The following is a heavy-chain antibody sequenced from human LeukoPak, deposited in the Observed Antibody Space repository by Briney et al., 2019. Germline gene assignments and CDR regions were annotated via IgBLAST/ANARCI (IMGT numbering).Heavy chain of an antibody. CDR1: GYTFTGYY. D-gene: IGHD6-19*01. V-gene: IGHV1-2*06. CDR2: INPNSGGT. J-gene: IGHJ4*02. CDR3: AKGSIAVAGTIDY. Sequence: ASVKVSCKASGYTFTGYYMHWVRQAPGQGLEWMGRINPNSGGTNYAQKFQGRVTMTRDTSISTAYMELSRLRSDDTAVYYCAKGSIAVAGTIDYWGQGTLVTVSS.